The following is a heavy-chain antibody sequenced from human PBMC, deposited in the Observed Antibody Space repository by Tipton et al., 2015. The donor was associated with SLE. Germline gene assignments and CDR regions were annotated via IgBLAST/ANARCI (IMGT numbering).Heavy chain of an antibody. CDR1: GYTFSNYD. Sequence: QLVQSGAEVKKPGASVKVSCKASGYTFSNYDISWVRQAPGQGLEWMGWISANSGNTNYVQKLQGRVIMTTDTSTGTAYMELRSLRSDDTAVYYCARTPYYGSGSYYAFDYWGQGTLVTVSS. D-gene: IGHD3-10*01. J-gene: IGHJ4*02. CDR2: ISANSGNT. CDR3: ARTPYYGSGSYYAFDY. V-gene: IGHV1-18*01.